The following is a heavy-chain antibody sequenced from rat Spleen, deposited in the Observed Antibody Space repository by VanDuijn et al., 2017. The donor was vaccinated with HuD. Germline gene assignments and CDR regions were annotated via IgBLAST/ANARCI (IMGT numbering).Heavy chain of an antibody. J-gene: IGHJ2*01. CDR2: IGTGAGRT. Sequence: EVQLVESGGGLVQPGRSMKLSCAASGFTFSDYYMAWVRQAPTKGLEWVAYIGTGAGRTYYRDSVKGRFTISRDDAKSALYLQMDTLRSEDTATYYCTTKADWGQGVMVTVSS. V-gene: IGHV5-27*01. CDR3: TTKAD. CDR1: GFTFSDYY.